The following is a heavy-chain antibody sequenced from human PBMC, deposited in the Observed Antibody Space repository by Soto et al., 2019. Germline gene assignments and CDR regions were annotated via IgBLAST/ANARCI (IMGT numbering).Heavy chain of an antibody. J-gene: IGHJ4*02. D-gene: IGHD2-21*02. V-gene: IGHV4-34*01. Sequence: WTWIRQPPGKGLEWIGQINHRGSTNYNPSLKSRVTISGDTSKNQFSLKLSSVTAADTAVYYCVRGTSVVTPSLDYWGQGTLVTVSS. CDR2: INHRGST. CDR3: VRGTSVVTPSLDY.